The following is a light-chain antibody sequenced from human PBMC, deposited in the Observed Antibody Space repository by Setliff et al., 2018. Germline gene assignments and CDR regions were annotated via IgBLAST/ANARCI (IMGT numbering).Light chain of an antibody. J-gene: IGLJ1*01. V-gene: IGLV2-14*02. CDR1: SSDVGSYNL. CDR2: GVS. CDR3: TSYTTSDSFV. Sequence: QSALTQPASVSGSPGQSITISCTGTSSDVGSYNLVSWYQQHPGKAPKLMIYGVSKRPSGVSNRFSGSKSGNTASLTISGLQAEDEADYYCTSYTTSDSFVFGTGTKVTVL.